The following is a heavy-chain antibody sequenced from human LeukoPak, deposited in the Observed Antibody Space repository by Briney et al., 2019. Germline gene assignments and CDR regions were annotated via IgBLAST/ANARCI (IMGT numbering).Heavy chain of an antibody. V-gene: IGHV3-21*01. CDR3: ARSSSAYYFDY. D-gene: IGHD6-6*01. CDR1: GFTFSSYS. J-gene: IGHJ4*02. CDR2: ISSSSSYI. Sequence: GGSLRLSCAASGFTFSSYSMNWVRQAPGKGLEWVLSISSSSSYIYYADSVKGRFTISRDNAKNSLYLQMNSLRAEDTAVYYCARSSSAYYFDYWGQGTLVTVSS.